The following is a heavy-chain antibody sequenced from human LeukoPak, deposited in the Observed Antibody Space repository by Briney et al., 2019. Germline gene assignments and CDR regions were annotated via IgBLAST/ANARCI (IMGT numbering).Heavy chain of an antibody. J-gene: IGHJ4*02. Sequence: GGSLRLSCTASGFTFGDYAMSWFRQAPGKGLEWVGFIRSKAYGGTTEYAASVKGRFTISRDDSKSIAYLQMNSLKTEDTAVYYCTRVERMGPAYDSSGYDYWGQGTLVTVSS. V-gene: IGHV3-49*03. D-gene: IGHD3-22*01. CDR3: TRVERMGPAYDSSGYDY. CDR1: GFTFGDYA. CDR2: IRSKAYGGTT.